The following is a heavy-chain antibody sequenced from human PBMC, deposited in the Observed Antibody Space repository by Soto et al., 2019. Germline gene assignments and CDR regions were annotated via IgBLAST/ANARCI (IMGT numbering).Heavy chain of an antibody. CDR3: AHDYGDYSLRFDP. CDR1: GFTFSSYS. V-gene: IGHV3-48*01. CDR2: ISSSSSTI. D-gene: IGHD4-17*01. J-gene: IGHJ5*02. Sequence: XXSLRLSCAASGFTFSSYSMHWVPQAPGKGLEWVSYISSSSSTIYYADSVKGRFTISRDNAKNSLYLQMNSLRAEDTAVYYCAHDYGDYSLRFDPWGQGTLVTVSS.